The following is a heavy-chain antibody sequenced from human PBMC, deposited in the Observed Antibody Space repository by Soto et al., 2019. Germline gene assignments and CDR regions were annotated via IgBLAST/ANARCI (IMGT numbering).Heavy chain of an antibody. Sequence: QVQLVESGGGVVQPGRSLRLSCAASGFTFSSYGMHWVRQAPGKGLEWVAVIWYDGSNKYYADSVKGRFTISRDNSKNTLYLQMNSLRAEDTAVYYCARDPMYYDILTGMATLYYFDYWGQGTLVTVSS. CDR1: GFTFSSYG. CDR2: IWYDGSNK. D-gene: IGHD3-9*01. CDR3: ARDPMYYDILTGMATLYYFDY. V-gene: IGHV3-33*01. J-gene: IGHJ4*02.